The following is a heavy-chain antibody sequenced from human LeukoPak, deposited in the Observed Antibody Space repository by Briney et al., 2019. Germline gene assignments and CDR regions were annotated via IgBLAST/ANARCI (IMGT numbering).Heavy chain of an antibody. CDR2: IHYTGTT. J-gene: IGHJ5*01. CDR3: ARGAGWYGS. V-gene: IGHV4-59*01. CDR1: GGSMSPNY. Sequence: PSETLSLTCTVSGGSMSPNYWSWLRQPPGKGLEWIGYIHYTGTTRYNPSLNGRVTISVDTSKNQFSLKLRSVTATDTAVYYCARGAGWYGSWGQGTLVAVSS.